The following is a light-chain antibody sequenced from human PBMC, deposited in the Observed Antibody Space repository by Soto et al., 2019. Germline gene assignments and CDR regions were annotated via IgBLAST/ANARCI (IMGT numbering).Light chain of an antibody. J-gene: IGKJ1*01. V-gene: IGKV1-5*03. CDR2: KAS. Sequence: IQMTHSPSTLAGCVVDIVTMTFLASQTISSWLAWYQQKPGQAPKLLIYKASTLKSGVPSRFSGSGSGTEFTLTISSLQPDDFATYYCQHHNSYSEAFGQGTKVDIK. CDR3: QHHNSYSEA. CDR1: QTISSW.